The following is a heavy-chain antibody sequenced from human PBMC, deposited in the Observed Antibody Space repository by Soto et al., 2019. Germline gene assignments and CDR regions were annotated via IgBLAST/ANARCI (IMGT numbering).Heavy chain of an antibody. J-gene: IGHJ5*02. CDR1: GITCNSYP. D-gene: IGHD1-26*01. CDR2: FSSSGATT. V-gene: IGHV3-23*01. CDR3: VRTIVRATTRGWFEL. Sequence: GRSLRLSCSVSGITCNSYPMIWVRPGPGQRLEWVSCFSSSGATTYYADSVTGRFTISRDNSKNTLYLQMNSLRAEDTALYYCVRTIVRATTRGWFELWGQGARVIVSS.